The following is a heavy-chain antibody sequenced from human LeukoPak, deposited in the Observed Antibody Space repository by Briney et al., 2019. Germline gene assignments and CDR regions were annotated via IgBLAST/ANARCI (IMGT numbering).Heavy chain of an antibody. V-gene: IGHV3-23*01. Sequence: PGGSLRLSCAASGFTLSDHYMDWVRQAPGKGLEWVSAISGSGGSTYYADSVKGRFTISRDNSKNTLYLQMNSLRAEDTAVYYCAKSPSGYSSLPVGYWGQGTLVTVSS. CDR2: ISGSGGST. CDR3: AKSPSGYSSLPVGY. J-gene: IGHJ4*02. CDR1: GFTLSDHY. D-gene: IGHD5-18*01.